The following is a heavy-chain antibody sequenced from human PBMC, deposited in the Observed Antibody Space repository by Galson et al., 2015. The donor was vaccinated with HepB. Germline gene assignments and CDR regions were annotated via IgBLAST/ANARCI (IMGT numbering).Heavy chain of an antibody. V-gene: IGHV3-21*01. CDR3: ARALPGGEWDIVVVPAAMRFDP. CDR2: ISSSSSYI. D-gene: IGHD2-2*01. CDR1: GFTFSSYS. Sequence: SLRLSCAASGFTFSSYSMNWVRQAPGKGLEWVSSISSSSSYIYYADSVKGRFTISRDNAKNSLYLQMNSLRAEDTAVYYCARALPGGEWDIVVVPAAMRFDPWGQGTLDTVSS. J-gene: IGHJ5*02.